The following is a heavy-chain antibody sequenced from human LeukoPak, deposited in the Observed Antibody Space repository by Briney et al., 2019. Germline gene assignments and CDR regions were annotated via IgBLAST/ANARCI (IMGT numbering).Heavy chain of an antibody. Sequence: ASVKVSCKASGYTFTSYGISWVRQAPGQALEWMGWISAYNGNTNYAQKLQGRVTMTTDTSTSTAYMELRSLRSDDTAVYYCARLPPDYYDSSGYYGSYFDYWGQGTLVTVSS. CDR3: ARLPPDYYDSSGYYGSYFDY. D-gene: IGHD3-22*01. J-gene: IGHJ4*02. CDR1: GYTFTSYG. CDR2: ISAYNGNT. V-gene: IGHV1-18*01.